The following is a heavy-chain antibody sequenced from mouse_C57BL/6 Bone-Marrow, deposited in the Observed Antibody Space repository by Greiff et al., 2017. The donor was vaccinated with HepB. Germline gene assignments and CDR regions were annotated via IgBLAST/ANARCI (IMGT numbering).Heavy chain of an antibody. CDR2: IYPRDGST. V-gene: IGHV1-85*01. J-gene: IGHJ4*01. D-gene: IGHD1-1*01. Sequence: VKLMESGPELVKPGASVKLSCKASGYTFTSYDINWVKQRPGQGLEWIGWIYPRDGSTKYNEKFKGKATLTVDTSSSTAYMELHSLTSEDSAVYFCASRSLYYYGSHYYAMDYWGQGTSVTVSS. CDR3: ASRSLYYYGSHYYAMDY. CDR1: GYTFTSYD.